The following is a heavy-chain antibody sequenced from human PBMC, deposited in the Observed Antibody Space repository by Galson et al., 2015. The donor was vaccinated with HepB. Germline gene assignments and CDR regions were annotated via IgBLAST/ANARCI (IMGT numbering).Heavy chain of an antibody. CDR3: AREVDTAMVTHGRDY. Sequence: SVKVSCKASGYTFTSYAMNWVRQAPGQGLGWMGWINTNTGNPTYAQGFTGRFVFSLDTSVSTAYLQISSLKAEDTAVYYCAREVDTAMVTHGRDYWGQGTLVTVSS. J-gene: IGHJ4*02. CDR1: GYTFTSYA. V-gene: IGHV7-4-1*02. D-gene: IGHD5-18*01. CDR2: INTNTGNP.